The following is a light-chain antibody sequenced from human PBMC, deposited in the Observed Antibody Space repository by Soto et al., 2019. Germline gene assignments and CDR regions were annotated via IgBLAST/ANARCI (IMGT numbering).Light chain of an antibody. V-gene: IGKV3-15*01. CDR1: QNVASN. CDR2: GAS. CDR3: QQYNNWPLT. Sequence: EVVMTQSPVTLSLSPGDRATLSCRASQNVASNLAWFQQKPGQAPRLLIYGASATATGIPARFSGSGSGTEFTLSISSLQSEDFAVYYCQQYNNWPLTFGQGTKVEIK. J-gene: IGKJ1*01.